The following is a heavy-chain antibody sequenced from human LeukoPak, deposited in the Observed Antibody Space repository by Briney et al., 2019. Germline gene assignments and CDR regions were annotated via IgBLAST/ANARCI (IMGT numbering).Heavy chain of an antibody. CDR2: IYYSGST. J-gene: IGHJ3*02. CDR1: GGSISSGGYY. D-gene: IGHD3-16*02. Sequence: PSETLSFTCTVSGGSISSGGYYWSWIRQHPGKGLEWIGYIYYSGSTYYNPFLKSRVTISVDTSKNQFSLKLSSVTAADTAVYYCARELSHDAFDIWGQGTMVTVSS. V-gene: IGHV4-31*03. CDR3: ARELSHDAFDI.